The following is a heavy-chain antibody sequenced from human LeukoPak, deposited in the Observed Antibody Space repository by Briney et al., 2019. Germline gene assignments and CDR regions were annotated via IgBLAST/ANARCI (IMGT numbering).Heavy chain of an antibody. CDR2: VHSGGST. J-gene: IGHJ4*02. D-gene: IGHD1-26*01. V-gene: IGHV3-66*02. CDR3: ARSWDDRLNFDY. CDR1: GFIVSSNY. Sequence: PGGSLRLSCAASGFIVSSNYMNWVRQAPGKVLEWVSVVHSGGSTYYADSVKGRFTISRDSSKNTVNLQMNDLRAEDTAVYYCARSWDDRLNFDYWGQGILVTVSS.